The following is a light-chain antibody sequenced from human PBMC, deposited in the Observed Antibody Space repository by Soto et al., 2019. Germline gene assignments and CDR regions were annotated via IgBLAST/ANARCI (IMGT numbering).Light chain of an antibody. J-gene: IGKJ1*01. CDR3: QQLESDPPWT. Sequence: IQFTQSPSSLSASVGDRVTVTCRASQDISNYLAWYQQSPGRAPKLLIYLASTLESGVPSRFSGSGSGTDFTLTISSLQPEDFATYYCQQLESDPPWTFGQGTRVEIK. CDR2: LAS. CDR1: QDISNY. V-gene: IGKV1-9*01.